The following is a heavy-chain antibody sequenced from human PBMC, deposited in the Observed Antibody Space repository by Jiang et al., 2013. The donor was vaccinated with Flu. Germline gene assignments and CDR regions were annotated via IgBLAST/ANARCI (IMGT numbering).Heavy chain of an antibody. D-gene: IGHD3-22*01. CDR3: ARGHPGSYYDSSGYYY. V-gene: IGHV1-69*02. CDR2: IIPILGIA. J-gene: IGHJ4*02. Sequence: GAEVKKPGSSVKVSCKASGGTFSSYTISWVRQAPGQGLEWMGRIIPILGIANYAQKFQGRVTITAGKSTSTAYMELSSLRSEDTAVYYCARGHPGSYYDSSGYYYWGQGTLVTVSS. CDR1: GGTFSSYT.